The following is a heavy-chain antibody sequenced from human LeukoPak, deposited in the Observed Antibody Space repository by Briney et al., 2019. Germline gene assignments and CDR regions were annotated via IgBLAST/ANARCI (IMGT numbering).Heavy chain of an antibody. CDR1: GYTFTGYY. V-gene: IGHV1-2*02. J-gene: IGHJ6*03. Sequence: GASVKVSCKASGYTFTGYYMHWVRQAPGQGLEWMGWINPNSGGTNYAQKFQGRVTMTRDTSISTAYMELSRLRSDDTAVYYCARDPRITIFHYSMNVWGKGPRVTVSS. CDR2: INPNSGGT. D-gene: IGHD3-3*01. CDR3: ARDPRITIFHYSMNV.